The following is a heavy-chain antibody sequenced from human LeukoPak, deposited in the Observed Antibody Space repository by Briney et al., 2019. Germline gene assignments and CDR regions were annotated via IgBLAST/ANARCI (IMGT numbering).Heavy chain of an antibody. CDR2: ISSSGSTI. J-gene: IGHJ6*03. CDR3: ARGFGSSIPYSYYYYLDV. Sequence: PGGSLRLSCAASGFTFSSYEMNWVRQAPGKGLEWVSYISSSGSTIYYADSVKGRFTISRDNAKNSLYLQMNSLRAEDTAVYYCARGFGSSIPYSYYYYLDVWGKGTTVTVSS. V-gene: IGHV3-48*03. CDR1: GFTFSSYE. D-gene: IGHD6-6*01.